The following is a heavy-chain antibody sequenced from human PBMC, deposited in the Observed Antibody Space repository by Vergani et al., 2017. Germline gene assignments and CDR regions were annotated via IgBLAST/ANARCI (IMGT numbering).Heavy chain of an antibody. CDR3: ARDHRDYNNYPGTFDI. V-gene: IGHV3-11*01. CDR2: ISNSGNTI. J-gene: IGHJ3*02. CDR1: GFSFSDHY. Sequence: VQLLQSEGAVVQPGGSLRLSCAASGFSFSDHYMTWIRQAPGKGLEWVSYISNSGNTIEYADSVKGRFSISRDNAKSSLFLQMDSLRAEDTAVYYCARDHRDYNNYPGTFDIWGQGSMVTVSS. D-gene: IGHD5-24*01.